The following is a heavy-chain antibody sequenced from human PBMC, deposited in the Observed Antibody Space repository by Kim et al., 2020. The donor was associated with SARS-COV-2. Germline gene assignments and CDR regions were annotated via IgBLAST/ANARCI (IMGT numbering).Heavy chain of an antibody. Sequence: ASVKVSCKASGYTFTGYYVHWVRQAPVQGLEWMGRINPNSGDTNYAQKFQGRVTMTTDTSINTAYMELSSLRSDDTAVYYCAREGEIGGAARPLDYWGQGTLVSVSS. CDR2: INPNSGDT. CDR3: AREGEIGGAARPLDY. J-gene: IGHJ4*02. V-gene: IGHV1-2*06. D-gene: IGHD1-26*01. CDR1: GYTFTGYY.